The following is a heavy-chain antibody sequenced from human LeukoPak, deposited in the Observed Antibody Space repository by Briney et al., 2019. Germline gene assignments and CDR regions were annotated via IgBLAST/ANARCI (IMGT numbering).Heavy chain of an antibody. Sequence: GGSLRLSCAASGFTFSSYSMNWVRQAPGKGLEWVSSISSSSSYIYYADSVKGRVTISRDNAKNSLYLQMNSLRAEDTAVYYCARINRGYCSGGSCPKDYYYFDYWGQGTLVTVSS. CDR3: ARINRGYCSGGSCPKDYYYFDY. D-gene: IGHD2-15*01. CDR2: ISSSSSYI. V-gene: IGHV3-21*01. CDR1: GFTFSSYS. J-gene: IGHJ4*02.